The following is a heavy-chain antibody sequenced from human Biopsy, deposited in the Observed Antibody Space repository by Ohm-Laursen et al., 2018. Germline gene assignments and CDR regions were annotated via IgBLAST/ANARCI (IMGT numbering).Heavy chain of an antibody. D-gene: IGHD3-16*02. Sequence: GSPRLSCAASGLTFTTALMSWVRQAPGKGLEWVGRIKSKTDGGTIDYAASVKGRIIISRDDSKKTVYLQMNNLKTEDTGVYYCTTYQYWGQGTLVTVSS. CDR2: IKSKTDGGTI. CDR3: TTYQY. J-gene: IGHJ4*02. CDR1: GLTFTTAL. V-gene: IGHV3-15*01.